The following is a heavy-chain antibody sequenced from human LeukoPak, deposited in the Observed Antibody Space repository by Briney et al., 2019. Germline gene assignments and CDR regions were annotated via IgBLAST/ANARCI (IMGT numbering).Heavy chain of an antibody. CDR1: GFTFSSYA. CDR2: ISYDGSNK. J-gene: IGHJ4*02. CDR3: ARDPFAGTTVTHGGADY. D-gene: IGHD4-17*01. Sequence: PGRSLRLSCAASGFTFSSYAMHWVRQAPGKGLEWVAVISYDGSNKYYADSVKGRFTISRDNSKNTLYLQMNSLRAEDTAVYYCARDPFAGTTVTHGGADYWGQGTLVTVSS. V-gene: IGHV3-30*04.